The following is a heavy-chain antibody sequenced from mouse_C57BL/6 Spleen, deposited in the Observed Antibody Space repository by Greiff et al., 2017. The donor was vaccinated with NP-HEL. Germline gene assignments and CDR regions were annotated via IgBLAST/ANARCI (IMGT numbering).Heavy chain of an antibody. V-gene: IGHV1-64*01. J-gene: IGHJ3*01. D-gene: IGHD2-4*01. CDR3: ARSAFCYDYDGAY. CDR1: GYTFTSYW. Sequence: VQLQQSGAELVKPGASVKLSCKASGYTFTSYWMHWVKQRPGQGLEWIGMIHPNSGSTNYNEKFKSKATLTVDKSSSTAYMQLSSLTSEDSAVYYCARSAFCYDYDGAYWGQGTLVTVSA. CDR2: IHPNSGST.